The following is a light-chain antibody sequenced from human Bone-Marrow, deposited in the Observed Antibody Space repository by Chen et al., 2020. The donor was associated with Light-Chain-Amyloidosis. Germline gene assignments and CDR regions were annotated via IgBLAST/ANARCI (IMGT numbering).Light chain of an antibody. CDR3: QSYDASLSGRV. CDR1: SPNIGAGYD. Sequence: QPVLTQPPSVSGAAGQRVTISCTGSSPNIGAGYDVHWYQQLPGTAPKLLISDNTNRPSGVPDRFSASKSGTSASLAITGLQAGDEAYYYCQSYDASLSGRVFGGGTKLTVL. CDR2: DNT. V-gene: IGLV1-40*01. J-gene: IGLJ3*02.